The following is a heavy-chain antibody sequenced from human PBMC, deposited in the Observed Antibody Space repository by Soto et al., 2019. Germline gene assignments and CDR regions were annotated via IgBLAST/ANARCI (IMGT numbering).Heavy chain of an antibody. CDR3: AREVGYGDYAPSYWFDP. D-gene: IGHD4-17*01. CDR1: GFTVSSNY. J-gene: IGHJ5*02. CDR2: IYSGGST. V-gene: IGHV3-53*01. Sequence: EVQLVESGGGLIQPGGSLRLSCAASGFTVSSNYMSWVRQAPGKGLEWVSVIYSGGSTYYADSVKGRFTISRDNSKNTLYLQMNSLRAEDTAVYYCAREVGYGDYAPSYWFDPWGQGTLVTVSS.